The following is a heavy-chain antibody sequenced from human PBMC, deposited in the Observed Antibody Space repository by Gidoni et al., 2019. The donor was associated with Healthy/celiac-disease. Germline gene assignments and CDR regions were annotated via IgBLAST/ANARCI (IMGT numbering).Heavy chain of an antibody. CDR2: IISSSSYI. J-gene: IGHJ3*02. CDR1: GFTFSSYS. D-gene: IGHD3-16*01. V-gene: IGHV3-21*01. CDR3: ARTYDYVWGRGDAFDI. Sequence: GGGLVKPGGSLRLSCAASGFTFSSYSLNWVRQAPGKGLKWVSSIISSSSYIYYADSLKGRFTISRDNAKNSLYPQINSLRAEDTAVYYCARTYDYVWGRGDAFDIWGQGTMVTVSS.